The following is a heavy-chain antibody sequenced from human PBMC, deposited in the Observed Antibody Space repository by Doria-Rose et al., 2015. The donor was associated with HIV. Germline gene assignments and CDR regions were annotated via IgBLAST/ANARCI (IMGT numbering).Heavy chain of an antibody. CDR2: IFSDDER. CDR3: ARIKSSRWYHKYYFDF. J-gene: IGHJ4*02. Sequence: TLKESGPVLVKPTETLTLTCTVSGVSLSSPGMGVSWIRQPPGKALEWLANIFSDDERSYKTSLKSRPTISRGTSKSQVVLTMADMDPVDTATYYCARIKSSRWYHKYYFDFWGQGTLVIVSA. CDR1: GVSLSSPGMG. D-gene: IGHD6-13*01. V-gene: IGHV2-26*01.